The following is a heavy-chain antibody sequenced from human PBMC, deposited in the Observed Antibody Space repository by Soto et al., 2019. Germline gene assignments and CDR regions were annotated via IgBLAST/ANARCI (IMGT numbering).Heavy chain of an antibody. CDR2: IHSDGTT. CDR3: ARAATMTTIFNH. D-gene: IGHD4-17*01. V-gene: IGHV3-66*01. CDR1: GFTVNTAY. J-gene: IGHJ4*02. Sequence: GGSLRLSCAASGFTVNTAYLSWVRQAPGKGLQWVSIIHSDGTTFYEDSVKGRFTIYRDTSENKIHLQMNSLSADDTAVYSCARAATMTTIFNHWGQGTPVTVSS.